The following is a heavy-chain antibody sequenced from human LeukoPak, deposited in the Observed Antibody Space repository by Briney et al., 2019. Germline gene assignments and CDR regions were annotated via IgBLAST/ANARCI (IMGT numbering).Heavy chain of an antibody. J-gene: IGHJ3*01. CDR1: GGSISSANHF. Sequence: PSQTLSLTCTVSGGSISSANHFWSWVRQSPGEGLEWIGYIHYDGRAHYNPSLKSRVSMSLDMSKNQFSLSLSSVTAADTAIYCAREAITPGDSDGFDLWGQGTMVSVSS. CDR2: IHYDGRA. V-gene: IGHV4-30-4*08. CDR3: AREAITPGDSDGFDL. D-gene: IGHD2-2*01.